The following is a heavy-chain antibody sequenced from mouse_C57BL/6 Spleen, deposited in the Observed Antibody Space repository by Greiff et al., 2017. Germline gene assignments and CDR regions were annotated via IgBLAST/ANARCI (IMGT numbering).Heavy chain of an antibody. CDR1: GYTFTSYW. V-gene: IGHV1-52*01. J-gene: IGHJ2*01. Sequence: QVQLQQPGAEMVRPGSSVKLSRQASGYTFTSYWMHWVKQRPIQGPEWIGNIDPSDSETHYNQKFKDKATLTVDKSSSTAYMQLSSLTSEDSAVFYCARCSCSSFFYFDYWGQGTTLTVSS. D-gene: IGHD1-1*01. CDR2: IDPSDSET. CDR3: ARCSCSSFFYFDY.